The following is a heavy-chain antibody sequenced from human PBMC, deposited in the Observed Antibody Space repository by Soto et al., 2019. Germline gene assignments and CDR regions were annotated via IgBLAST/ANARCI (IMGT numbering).Heavy chain of an antibody. CDR3: ARQYYYDSSGFPRGYDI. V-gene: IGHV5-51*01. CDR1: GYNFANYW. J-gene: IGHJ3*02. D-gene: IGHD3-22*01. Sequence: PGESLKISCKGSGYNFANYWIGWVRQMSGKGLEWMGIIRPSNSDTRYTPTFQGQVTISADKSISTAYVQWRSLKASDTAMYYCARQYYYDSSGFPRGYDIWGQGTLVTVSS. CDR2: IRPSNSDT.